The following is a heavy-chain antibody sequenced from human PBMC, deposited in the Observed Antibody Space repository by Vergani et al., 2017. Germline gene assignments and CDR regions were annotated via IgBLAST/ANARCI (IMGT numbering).Heavy chain of an antibody. Sequence: QVQLQQWGAGLLKPSETLSLTCAVYGWSFSGYYWSWIRQPPGKGLEWIGEINHSGSTNYNPSLKSRVTISVDTSKNQFSLKLSSVTAADTAVYYCARGRLDCAGSSTIYYYMDVWGKGTTVTVSS. J-gene: IGHJ6*03. CDR3: ARGRLDCAGSSTIYYYMDV. D-gene: IGHD2-2*01. V-gene: IGHV4-34*01. CDR1: GWSFSGYY. CDR2: INHSGST.